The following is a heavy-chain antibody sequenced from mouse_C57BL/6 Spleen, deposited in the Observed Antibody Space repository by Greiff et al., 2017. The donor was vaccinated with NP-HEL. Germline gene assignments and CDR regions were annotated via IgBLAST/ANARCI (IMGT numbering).Heavy chain of an antibody. J-gene: IGHJ4*01. V-gene: IGHV1-72*01. Sequence: QVQLKEPGAELVKPGASVKLSCKASGYTFTSYWMHWVKQRPGRGLEWIGRIDPNSGGTKYNEKFKSKATLTVDKPSSTAYMQLSSLTSEDSAVYYCARSPYYGSSYDYAMDYWGQGTSVTVSS. CDR3: ARSPYYGSSYDYAMDY. D-gene: IGHD1-1*01. CDR1: GYTFTSYW. CDR2: IDPNSGGT.